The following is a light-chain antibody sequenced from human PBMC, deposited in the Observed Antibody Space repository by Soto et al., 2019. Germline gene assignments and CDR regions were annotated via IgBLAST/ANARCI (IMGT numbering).Light chain of an antibody. V-gene: IGKV1-5*01. Sequence: DIQMTQSPSTLSASVGDRVTITCRASQSISSWLAWYQQKPGKAPKLLIYGASSLESGVPSRFSGSGSGTEFTLTISSLQPDDFATYYCQQYNSYSSWTFGQGTKEDIK. CDR2: GAS. CDR1: QSISSW. CDR3: QQYNSYSSWT. J-gene: IGKJ1*01.